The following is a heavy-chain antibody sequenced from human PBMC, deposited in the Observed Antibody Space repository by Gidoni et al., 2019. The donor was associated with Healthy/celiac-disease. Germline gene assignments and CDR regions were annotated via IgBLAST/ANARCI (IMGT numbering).Heavy chain of an antibody. J-gene: IGHJ4*02. CDR3: AHSSGWLYYFDY. CDR1: GFSLSTSGVV. D-gene: IGHD6-19*01. Sequence: QITLKESGPTLVKPTQTLTLTCTFSGFSLSTSGVVVGWIRQPPGKALEWLALIYWDDDKRYSQSLKSRLTITKDTSKNQVVLTMTNMDPVDTATYYCAHSSGWLYYFDYWGQGTLVTVSS. CDR2: IYWDDDK. V-gene: IGHV2-5*02.